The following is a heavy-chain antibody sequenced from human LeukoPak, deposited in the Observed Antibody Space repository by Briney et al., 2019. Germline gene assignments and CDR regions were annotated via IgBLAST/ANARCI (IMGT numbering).Heavy chain of an antibody. CDR1: GFTFSVYG. D-gene: IGHD5-24*01. CDR3: AKIGMGDDYNLDF. Sequence: GGSLRLSCAASGFTFSVYGMYWVRQAPGKGLEWVAVISYDGSNKYYADSVKGRFTISRDNSKNTLYLQMNSLRAEDTAVYYCAKIGMGDDYNLDFWGQGTLVTVSS. V-gene: IGHV3-30*18. CDR2: ISYDGSNK. J-gene: IGHJ4*02.